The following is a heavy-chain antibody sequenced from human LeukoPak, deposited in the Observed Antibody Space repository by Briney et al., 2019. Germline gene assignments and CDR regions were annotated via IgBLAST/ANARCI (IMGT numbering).Heavy chain of an antibody. CDR3: ARTVAGREGSDY. CDR1: GYTFTGYY. CDR2: INPNSGGT. D-gene: IGHD6-19*01. V-gene: IGHV1-2*02. Sequence: ASVKVSCKASGYTFTGYYMHWVRQAPGQGLEWMGWINPNSGGTNYAQKFQGRVTMTRDTSISTAYMELSRLRSDDTAVYYCARTVAGREGSDYWGQGTLVTVSS. J-gene: IGHJ4*02.